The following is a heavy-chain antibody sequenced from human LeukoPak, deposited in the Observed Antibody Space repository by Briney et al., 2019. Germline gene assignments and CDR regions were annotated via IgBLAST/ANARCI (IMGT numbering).Heavy chain of an antibody. D-gene: IGHD3-22*01. Sequence: GESLKISCKGSGYSFTNYWIGWVRQMSGKGLEWMGIIYPGDSDTRYSPPFQGQVTISADKSISTAYLQWSSLKASDTAMYYCARGVYDSSGYFDYWGQGTLVTVSS. CDR1: GYSFTNYW. CDR2: IYPGDSDT. J-gene: IGHJ4*02. CDR3: ARGVYDSSGYFDY. V-gene: IGHV5-51*01.